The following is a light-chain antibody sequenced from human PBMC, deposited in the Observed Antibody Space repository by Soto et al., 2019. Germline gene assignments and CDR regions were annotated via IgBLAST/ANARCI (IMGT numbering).Light chain of an antibody. J-gene: IGLJ1*01. CDR3: SSYTSSSTLV. Sequence: QSALTQPDSVSGSPGQSITISCTGTSSDVGGYNYVSWYQQHPGKAPKHMIYEVSNRPSGVSNRFSGTKSGNTASLTISGLQAEDEADYYCSSYTSSSTLVFGTGTKLTVL. CDR2: EVS. CDR1: SSDVGGYNY. V-gene: IGLV2-14*01.